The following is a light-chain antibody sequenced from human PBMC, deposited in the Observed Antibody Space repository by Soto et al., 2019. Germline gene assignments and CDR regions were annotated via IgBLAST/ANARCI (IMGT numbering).Light chain of an antibody. CDR1: QTISNW. CDR2: KAS. V-gene: IGKV1-5*03. J-gene: IGKJ1*01. CDR3: QQYNSYSQT. Sequence: DIQMTQSPSTLSASVGDRVTITCQASQTISNWLAWYQQKPGKAPKLLIYKASTLESGVPSRFSGSGSGTEFTLTISSLQPEDFATYYCQQYNSYSQTFGQGTKVYI.